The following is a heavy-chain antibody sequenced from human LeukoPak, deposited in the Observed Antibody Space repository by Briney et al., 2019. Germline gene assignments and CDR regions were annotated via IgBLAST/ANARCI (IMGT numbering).Heavy chain of an antibody. CDR3: ARAIVGAISDAFDI. CDR1: GFTFSSYS. CDR2: ISSSSSYI. D-gene: IGHD1-26*01. J-gene: IGHJ3*02. V-gene: IGHV3-21*01. Sequence: GGSLRLSCAASGFTFSSYSMNWVRQAPGEGREWVSSISSSSSYIYYADSVKGRFTISRDNAKNTLYLQMNRLRAEDTAVYYCARAIVGAISDAFDIWGQGTMVTVSS.